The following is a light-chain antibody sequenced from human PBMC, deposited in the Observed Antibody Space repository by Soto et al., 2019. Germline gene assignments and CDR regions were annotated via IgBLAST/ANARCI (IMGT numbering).Light chain of an antibody. CDR1: SSNLGAGYD. V-gene: IGLV1-40*01. CDR3: QSFDSALSAYV. J-gene: IGLJ1*01. Sequence: QSVLRQPPSVAAAPGPRVGISCAGSSSNLGAGYDLHCYQPLQGTAPKLLIYDDNNRPSGVPDRFSGSRSGTSASLAITGLHAEDEADYYCQSFDSALSAYVFGTGTKGTVL. CDR2: DDN.